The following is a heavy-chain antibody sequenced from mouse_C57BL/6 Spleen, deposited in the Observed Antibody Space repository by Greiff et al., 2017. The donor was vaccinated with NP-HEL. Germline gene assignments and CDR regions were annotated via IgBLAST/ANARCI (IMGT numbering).Heavy chain of an antibody. V-gene: IGHV5-4*01. D-gene: IGHD1-1*01. CDR3: ARDEDYGSSGAMDY. J-gene: IGHJ4*01. CDR1: GFTFSSYA. Sequence: EVKLVESGGGLVKPGGSLKLSCAASGFTFSSYAMSWVRQTPEKRLEWVATISDGGSYTYYPDNVKGRFTISRDNAKNNLYLQMSHLKSEDTAMYYCARDEDYGSSGAMDYWGQGTSVTVSS. CDR2: ISDGGSYT.